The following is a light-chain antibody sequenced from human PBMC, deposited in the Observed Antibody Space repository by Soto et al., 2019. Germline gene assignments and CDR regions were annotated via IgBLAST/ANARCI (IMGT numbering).Light chain of an antibody. V-gene: IGKV1-5*03. CDR1: QSISTW. Sequence: DIQMTQSPSTLSASVGDRVTITCRASQSISTWLAWYQQKPGKAPKLLIYKASSLRNGVSSRFSVSGSGTEFTLTIYSLQADDFASYYCQQYNGYPHTFGQGTKLEIK. CDR2: KAS. CDR3: QQYNGYPHT. J-gene: IGKJ2*01.